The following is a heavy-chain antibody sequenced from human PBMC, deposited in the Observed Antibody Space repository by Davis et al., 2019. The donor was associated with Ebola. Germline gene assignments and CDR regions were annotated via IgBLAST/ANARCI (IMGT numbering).Heavy chain of an antibody. J-gene: IGHJ6*02. D-gene: IGHD5-12*01. Sequence: GESLKISCAASGFTFSSYSMNWVRQAPGKGLEWVSYISSSSSTIYYADSVKGRFTISRDNAKNSLYLQMNSLRDEDTAVYYCARTSGYDLDYYYGMDVWGQGTTVTVSS. V-gene: IGHV3-48*02. CDR2: ISSSSSTI. CDR3: ARTSGYDLDYYYGMDV. CDR1: GFTFSSYS.